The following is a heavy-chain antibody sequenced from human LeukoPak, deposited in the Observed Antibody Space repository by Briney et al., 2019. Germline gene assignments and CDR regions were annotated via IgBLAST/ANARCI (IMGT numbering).Heavy chain of an antibody. CDR1: GGSFSGYY. CDR2: IYYTGTT. CDR3: ARGEDFERYYLAY. D-gene: IGHD3-9*01. Sequence: SETLSLTCAVYGGSFSGYYWSWIRQIPGKGLEWIGYIYYTGTTNYNPLFESRATISVDTSKNQFSLKLTSVTAADTAVYFCARGEDFERYYLAYWGQGTLVTVSS. V-gene: IGHV4-34*11. J-gene: IGHJ4*02.